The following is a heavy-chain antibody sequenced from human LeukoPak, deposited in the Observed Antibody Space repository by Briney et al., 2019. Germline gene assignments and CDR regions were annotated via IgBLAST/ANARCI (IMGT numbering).Heavy chain of an antibody. J-gene: IGHJ3*02. V-gene: IGHV3-23*01. CDR2: ISGSDGST. CDR3: AKPRGEEWLVGLYDAFDI. Sequence: GGSLRLSCAASGFTFSSYAMSWVRQAPGKGLEWVSVISGSDGSTYYADSVKGRFTISRDNSKNTLYLQMNSLRAEDTAVFYCAKPRGEEWLVGLYDAFDIWGQGPMVTVSS. CDR1: GFTFSSYA. D-gene: IGHD6-19*01.